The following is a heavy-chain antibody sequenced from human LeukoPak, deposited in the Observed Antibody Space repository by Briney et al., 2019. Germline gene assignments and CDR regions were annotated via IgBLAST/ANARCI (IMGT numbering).Heavy chain of an antibody. CDR1: GGSISSYY. V-gene: IGHV4-59*01. CDR3: ARDLGYDSSGYHY. D-gene: IGHD3-22*01. J-gene: IGHJ4*02. Sequence: PSETLSLTCTVSGGSISSYYWSWIRQPPGKGLEWIGYIYYSGSTNYNPSLKSRVTISVDTSKNQFSLKLSSVTAADTAVYYCARDLGYDSSGYHYWGQGTLVTVSS. CDR2: IYYSGST.